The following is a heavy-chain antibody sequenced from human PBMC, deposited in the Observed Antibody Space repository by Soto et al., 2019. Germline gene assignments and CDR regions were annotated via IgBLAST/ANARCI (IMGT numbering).Heavy chain of an antibody. D-gene: IGHD5-12*01. Sequence: PSETLSLTCTVSGGSISSYYWSWIRQPPGKGLEWIGYIYNSGSTNYNPSLKSRVTISLDTSKNQFSLKLSSVTAADTAVYYCARYGDGYTVFDFWGQGTRVTVSS. CDR1: GGSISSYY. CDR3: ARYGDGYTVFDF. CDR2: IYNSGST. V-gene: IGHV4-59*13. J-gene: IGHJ4*02.